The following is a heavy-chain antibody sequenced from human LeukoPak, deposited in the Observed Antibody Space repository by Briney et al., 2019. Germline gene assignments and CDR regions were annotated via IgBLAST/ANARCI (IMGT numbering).Heavy chain of an antibody. V-gene: IGHV4-38-2*02. CDR2: IYHSGSS. Sequence: SETLSLTCTVSGYSISSGDFWGWIRQPPGKGLQWIGSIYHSGSSYYNPSLKSRVTISVDKSKNQFSLKLRSVTAADTAVYYCARVSGSYHFDYWGQGTLVTVSS. J-gene: IGHJ4*02. D-gene: IGHD1-26*01. CDR3: ARVSGSYHFDY. CDR1: GYSISSGDF.